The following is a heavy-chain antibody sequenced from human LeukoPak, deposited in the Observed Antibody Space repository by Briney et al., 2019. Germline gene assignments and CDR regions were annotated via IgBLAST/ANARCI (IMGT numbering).Heavy chain of an antibody. CDR3: ASIMITFGGVTRDDY. Sequence: GGSLRLSCAASGFTFSSYAMSWVRQAPGKGLEWVSAISGSGGSTCYADSVEGRFTISRDNSKNTLYLQMNSLRAEDTAVYYYASIMITFGGVTRDDYWGQGTLVTVSS. D-gene: IGHD3-16*01. CDR2: ISGSGGST. V-gene: IGHV3-23*01. J-gene: IGHJ4*02. CDR1: GFTFSSYA.